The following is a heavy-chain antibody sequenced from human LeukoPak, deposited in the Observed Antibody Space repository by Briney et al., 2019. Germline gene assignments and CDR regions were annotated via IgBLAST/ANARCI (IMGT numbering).Heavy chain of an antibody. CDR1: GGTFSSYA. CDR2: ISAYNGNT. D-gene: IGHD3-22*01. Sequence: EASVKVSCKASGGTFSSYAISWVRQAPGQGLEWMGWISAYNGNTNYAQKLQGRVTMTTDTSTSTAYMELRSLRSDDTAVYYCARDDYYDSSGYYCWGQGTLVTVSS. CDR3: ARDDYYDSSGYYC. J-gene: IGHJ4*02. V-gene: IGHV1-18*01.